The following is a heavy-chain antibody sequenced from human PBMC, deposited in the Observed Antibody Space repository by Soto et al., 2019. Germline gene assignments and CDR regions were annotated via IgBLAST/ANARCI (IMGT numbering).Heavy chain of an antibody. V-gene: IGHV1-69*13. CDR2: IIPIFGTA. D-gene: IGHD3-3*01. Sequence: SVKVSCKASGGTFSSYAISWVRQAPGQGLEWMGGIIPIFGTANYAQKFQGRVTITADESTSTAYMELSSLRSEDTAVYYCARLEPSARVTAYYFDYWGQGTLVTVSS. J-gene: IGHJ4*02. CDR3: ARLEPSARVTAYYFDY. CDR1: GGTFSSYA.